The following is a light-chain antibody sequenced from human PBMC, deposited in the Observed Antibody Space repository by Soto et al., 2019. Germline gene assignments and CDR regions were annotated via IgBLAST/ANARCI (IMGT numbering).Light chain of an antibody. Sequence: QSVLTQPPSASGTPGQRVTISCSGSSSNVGTNRVYWHQQVPGTAPKLLIYRNSQRPSGVPDRFSGSKSGTSASLAISGLRSEDEADYYCAAWDGSLGAWVFGGGTQLTVL. CDR2: RNS. CDR3: AAWDGSLGAWV. CDR1: SSNVGTNR. V-gene: IGLV1-47*01. J-gene: IGLJ3*02.